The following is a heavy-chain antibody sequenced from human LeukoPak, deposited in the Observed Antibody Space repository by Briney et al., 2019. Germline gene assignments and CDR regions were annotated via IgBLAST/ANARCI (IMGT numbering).Heavy chain of an antibody. CDR2: ISSNGGSI. J-gene: IGHJ4*02. CDR1: GXTFSSYA. Sequence: GGSLRLSCSASGXTFSSYAINWVRQAPGKGMEYISGISSNGGSIYYADSVKGRFTISRDNSMNTLYLQMSSLRPEDTAVYYCAKGIAAGGLTTFDYWGQGTLVTVSS. D-gene: IGHD6-13*01. CDR3: AKGIAAGGLTTFDY. V-gene: IGHV3-64D*06.